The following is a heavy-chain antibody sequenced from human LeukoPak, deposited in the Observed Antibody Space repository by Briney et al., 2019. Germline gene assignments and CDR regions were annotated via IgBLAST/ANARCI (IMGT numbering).Heavy chain of an antibody. V-gene: IGHV4-59*01. D-gene: IGHD6-13*01. Sequence: SETLSLTCTVSGGSISSYYWSWIRQPPGKGLEWIGYIYCSGSTNYNPSLKSRVTISVDTSKNQFSLKLSSVTAADTAVSYCARDTGYSSSWPSYYYYYGMDVWGQGTTVTVSS. J-gene: IGHJ6*02. CDR2: IYCSGST. CDR3: ARDTGYSSSWPSYYYYYGMDV. CDR1: GGSISSYY.